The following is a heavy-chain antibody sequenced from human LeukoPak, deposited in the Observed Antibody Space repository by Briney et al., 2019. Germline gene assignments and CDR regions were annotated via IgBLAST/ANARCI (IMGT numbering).Heavy chain of an antibody. V-gene: IGHV3-20*04. D-gene: IGHD2-21*01. CDR1: GFTFDDYT. J-gene: IGHJ4*02. Sequence: GGSLRLSCAASGFTFDDYTMHWVRQAPGKGLEWVSGINWNGGSTGYGDSVKGRFTISRDNAKNSLYLQMNSLRAEDTALYYCARAFKYSMSGYYFDYWGQGTLVTVSS. CDR3: ARAFKYSMSGYYFDY. CDR2: INWNGGST.